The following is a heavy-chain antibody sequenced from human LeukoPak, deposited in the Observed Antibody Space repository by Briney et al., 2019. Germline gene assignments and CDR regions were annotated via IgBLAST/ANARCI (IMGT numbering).Heavy chain of an antibody. Sequence: PVGSLRLSCAASGFTFSSYSMNWVRQAPGKGLEWVSYISSSSSTIYYADSVKGRFTISRDNAKNSLYLQMNSLRAEDTAVYYCARDRLTGYYYDSSGYFYWGQGTLVTVSS. D-gene: IGHD3-22*01. J-gene: IGHJ4*02. V-gene: IGHV3-48*01. CDR3: ARDRLTGYYYDSSGYFY. CDR1: GFTFSSYS. CDR2: ISSSSSTI.